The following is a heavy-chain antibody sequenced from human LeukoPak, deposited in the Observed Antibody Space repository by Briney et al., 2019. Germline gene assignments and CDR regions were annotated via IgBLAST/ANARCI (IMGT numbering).Heavy chain of an antibody. CDR1: GFAVSNNY. CDR2: IYDGGHT. CDR3: ARARCDTCGYGS. V-gene: IGHV3-66*02. J-gene: IGHJ5*02. D-gene: IGHD3-22*01. Sequence: GGSLRLSCAASGFAVSNNYMSWVRQAPGKGLEWVAVIYDGGHTDYADSVKGRFTISRDSSKNTLYLQMNSMRPEDTAEYYCARARCDTCGYGSWGQGTLVTVSS.